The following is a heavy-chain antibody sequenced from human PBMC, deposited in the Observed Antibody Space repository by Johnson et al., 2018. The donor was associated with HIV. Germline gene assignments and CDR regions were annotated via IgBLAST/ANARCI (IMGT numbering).Heavy chain of an antibody. D-gene: IGHD7-27*01. CDR1: GFTFSSYA. CDR3: AKDRNWGRLFDGFDI. CDR2: ISGSGGST. J-gene: IGHJ3*02. V-gene: IGHV3-NL1*01. Sequence: QVQLVESGGGVVQPGRSLRLSCAASGFTFSSYAMHWVRQAPGKGLEWVAVISGSGGSTYYADSVKGRFTISRDSSKNTLYLQMNSLRPEDTAVYYCAKDRNWGRLFDGFDIWGRGTMVTVSS.